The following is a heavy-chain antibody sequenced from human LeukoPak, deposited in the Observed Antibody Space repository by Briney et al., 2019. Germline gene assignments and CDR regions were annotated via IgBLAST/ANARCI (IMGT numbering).Heavy chain of an antibody. J-gene: IGHJ4*02. CDR2: IYYSGST. V-gene: IGHV4-59*12. Sequence: SETLSLTCTVSGGSISSYYWSWIRQPPGKGLEWIGYIYYSGSTNYNPSLKSRVTISVDTSKNQFSLKLSSVTAADTAVYYCARLVRGSASYFDHWGQGTPVTVSS. CDR1: GGSISSYY. D-gene: IGHD2-21*01. CDR3: ARLVRGSASYFDH.